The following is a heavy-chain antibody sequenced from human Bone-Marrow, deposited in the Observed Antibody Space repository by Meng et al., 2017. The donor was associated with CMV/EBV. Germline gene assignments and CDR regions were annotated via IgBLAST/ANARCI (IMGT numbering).Heavy chain of an antibody. CDR3: AHRRWAGFDP. Sequence: LAWPFRGFSLGTGGVGVGGVRPPPGEALGWLALVCWSGDERYSPSLKDRLTITEDTSKSRVVLTMTSVDPADTATYYCAHRRWAGFDPWGHGTLVTVSS. D-gene: IGHD6-13*01. CDR2: VCWSGDE. CDR1: GFSLGTGGVG. J-gene: IGHJ5*02. V-gene: IGHV2-5*01.